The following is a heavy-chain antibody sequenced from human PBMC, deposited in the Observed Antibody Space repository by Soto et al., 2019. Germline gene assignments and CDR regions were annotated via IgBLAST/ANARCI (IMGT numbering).Heavy chain of an antibody. Sequence: LRLSGAASVFTFSNYAMVWVRQAPGKGLEWVSAIARAGDLIRYADSVKGRFTISRDNSNNTLYLQMSSLRAEDTAIYFCAKSLTVHVLYYFDPWGPGTQVTVSS. J-gene: IGHJ5*02. CDR1: VFTFSNYA. CDR2: IARAGDLI. D-gene: IGHD2-2*02. V-gene: IGHV3-23*01. CDR3: AKSLTVHVLYYFDP.